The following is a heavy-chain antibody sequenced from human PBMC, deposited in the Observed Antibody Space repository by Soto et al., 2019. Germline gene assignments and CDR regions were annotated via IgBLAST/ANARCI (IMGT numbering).Heavy chain of an antibody. V-gene: IGHV3-33*01. Sequence: QVQLVESGGGVVQPGRSLRLSCAASGFTFSSYGMHWVRQAPGKGLEWVAGILYDGSNKYYADSVKGRVTIARDNSKNTLYLRMTSLRAEDTAVYYCAREGLGIVVAEPLDYWGQGNLVTVSS. CDR3: AREGLGIVVAEPLDY. CDR2: ILYDGSNK. D-gene: IGHD6-19*01. J-gene: IGHJ4*02. CDR1: GFTFSSYG.